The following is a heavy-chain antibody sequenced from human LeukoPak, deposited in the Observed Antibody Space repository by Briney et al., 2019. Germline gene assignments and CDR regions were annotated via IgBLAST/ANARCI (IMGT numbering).Heavy chain of an antibody. V-gene: IGHV1-69*05. CDR2: IIPISGTA. Sequence: ASVKVSCKTSGGTFSSYAITWVRQAPGQGLERMGRIIPISGTANYAQKFQGRVRIITDESTSTAYMELSSLRSEDTAVYYCARVGIGAAEAAFDIWGQGTMVTVSS. CDR1: GGTFSSYA. D-gene: IGHD6-13*01. J-gene: IGHJ3*02. CDR3: ARVGIGAAEAAFDI.